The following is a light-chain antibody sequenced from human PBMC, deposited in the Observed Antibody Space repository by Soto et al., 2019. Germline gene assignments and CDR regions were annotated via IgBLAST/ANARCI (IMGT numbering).Light chain of an antibody. J-gene: IGKJ2*01. Sequence: EIVMTQSPATLSVSPGERATLSCRASQNVTSRYLAWYQQKPGQAPRLLIFGAFSRATGIPDRFSGSGSGTDFTLTISRLEPEDFAVYYCQHYGTSHTFGQGTKLE. CDR3: QHYGTSHT. CDR2: GAF. CDR1: QNVTSRY. V-gene: IGKV3-20*01.